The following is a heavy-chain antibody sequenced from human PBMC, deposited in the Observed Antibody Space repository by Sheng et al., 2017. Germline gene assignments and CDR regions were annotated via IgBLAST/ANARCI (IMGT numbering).Heavy chain of an antibody. J-gene: IGHJ4*02. CDR1: GFTFSSYA. V-gene: IGHV3-23*01. D-gene: IGHD3-9*01. Sequence: EVQLLESGGGLVQPGGSLRLSCAASGFTFSSYAMSWVRQAPGKGLEWVSAISGSGGSTYYADSVKGRFTISRDNSKNTLYLQMNSLRAEDTAVYYCAKVQITYYDILTGYLDYWGQGTLVTVSS. CDR3: AKVQITYYDILTGYLDY. CDR2: ISGSGGST.